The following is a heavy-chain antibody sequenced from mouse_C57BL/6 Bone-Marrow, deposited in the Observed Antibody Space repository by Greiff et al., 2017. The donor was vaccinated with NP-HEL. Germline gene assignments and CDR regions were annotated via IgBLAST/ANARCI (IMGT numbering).Heavy chain of an antibody. J-gene: IGHJ1*03. CDR2: ISDGGSYT. D-gene: IGHD1-1*01. CDR1: GFTFSSYA. CDR3: ARKGDTTVVDWYFDV. Sequence: EVKVVESGGGLVKPGGSLKLSCAASGFTFSSYAMSWVRQTPEKRLEWVATISDGGSYTYYPDNVKGRFTISRDNAKNNLYLQMSHLKSEDTAMYYCARKGDTTVVDWYFDVWGTGTTVTVSS. V-gene: IGHV5-4*03.